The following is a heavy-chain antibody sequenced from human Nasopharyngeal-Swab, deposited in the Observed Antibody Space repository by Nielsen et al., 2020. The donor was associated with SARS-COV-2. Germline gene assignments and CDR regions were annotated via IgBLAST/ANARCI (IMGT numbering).Heavy chain of an antibody. CDR1: GYTFTGYY. CDR2: INPNSGGT. V-gene: IGHV1-2*06. J-gene: IGHJ3*02. D-gene: IGHD6-6*01. Sequence: ASVKVSCKASGYTFTGYYMLWVRQAPGQGLEWMGRINPNSGGTNYAQKFQGRVTMTRDTSISTAYMELSRLRTDDTAVYYCARGWKFYPSSGDAFDIWGQGTMVTVSS. CDR3: ARGWKFYPSSGDAFDI.